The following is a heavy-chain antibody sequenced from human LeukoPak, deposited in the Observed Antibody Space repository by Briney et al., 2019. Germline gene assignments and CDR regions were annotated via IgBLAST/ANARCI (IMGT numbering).Heavy chain of an antibody. V-gene: IGHV3-53*01. CDR1: GFTVSSNY. J-gene: IGHJ4*02. CDR3: ARTRLLIFDRGYYFDY. CDR2: IYSGGST. Sequence: GGSLRLSCAASGFTVSSNYMRWVRQAPGKGLEWVSFIYSGGSTYYADSVKGRFTISRDNSKNTLYLQMNSLRAEDTAVYYCARTRLLIFDRGYYFDYWGQGTLVTVSS. D-gene: IGHD3/OR15-3a*01.